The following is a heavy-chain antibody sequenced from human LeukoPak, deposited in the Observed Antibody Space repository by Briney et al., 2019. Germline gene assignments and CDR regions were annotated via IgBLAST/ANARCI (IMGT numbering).Heavy chain of an antibody. V-gene: IGHV3-66*01. D-gene: IGHD3-16*01. CDR3: FNYAY. Sequence: GGSLRLSCAASGFTVSSNYMSWVRQAPGKGLEWVSVIYGDGSTSYADSVKGRFTLSRDNSKNTVYLQVSSLRVEDTAVYYCFNYAYWGQGTLVTVSS. CDR1: GFTVSSNY. CDR2: IYGDGST. J-gene: IGHJ4*02.